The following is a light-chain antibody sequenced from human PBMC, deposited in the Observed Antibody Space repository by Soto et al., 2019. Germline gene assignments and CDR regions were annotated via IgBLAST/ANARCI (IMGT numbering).Light chain of an antibody. CDR1: SSNIESNY. J-gene: IGLJ2*01. CDR2: RNN. CDR3: TVWDDSLRGRL. Sequence: QAVVTQPPSASGTPGQRVTISCSGSSSNIESNYVYCYQQLPGTAPRLLIYRNNQRPSGVPDRFSGSKSGTSASLAISALRSEDEADYYCTVWDDSLRGRLFGGGTKVTVL. V-gene: IGLV1-47*01.